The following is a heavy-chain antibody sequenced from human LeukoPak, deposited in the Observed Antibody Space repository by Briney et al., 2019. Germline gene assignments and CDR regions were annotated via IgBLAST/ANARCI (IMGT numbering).Heavy chain of an antibody. Sequence: GGSLRLSCAASGFNLSSDSMNWVRQAPGKGLEWVSSISFSSSYIYYADSVKGRFTISRDNAKNSVYLQMNSLRVEDTALYYCAIVFSIGAFDYWGQGTLVTVSS. CDR3: AIVFSIGAFDY. CDR2: ISFSSSYI. J-gene: IGHJ4*02. CDR1: GFNLSSDS. D-gene: IGHD2/OR15-2a*01. V-gene: IGHV3-21*04.